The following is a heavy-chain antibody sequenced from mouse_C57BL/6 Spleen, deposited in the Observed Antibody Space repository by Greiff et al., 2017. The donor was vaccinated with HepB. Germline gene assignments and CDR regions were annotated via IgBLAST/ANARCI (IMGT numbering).Heavy chain of an antibody. Sequence: QVQLQQPGAELVRPGSSVKLSCKASGYTFTSYWMHWVKQRPIQGLEWIGNIDPSDSETHYNQKFKDKATLTVDKSSSTAYMQLSSLTSEDSAVYYCARTLLSYPYAMDYWGQGTSVTVSS. CDR3: ARTLLSYPYAMDY. J-gene: IGHJ4*01. D-gene: IGHD2-10*01. V-gene: IGHV1-52*01. CDR1: GYTFTSYW. CDR2: IDPSDSET.